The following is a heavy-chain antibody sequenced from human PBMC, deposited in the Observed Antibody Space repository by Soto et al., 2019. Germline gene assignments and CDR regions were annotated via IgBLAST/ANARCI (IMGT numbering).Heavy chain of an antibody. CDR2: ISAYNGNT. Sequence: ASVKVSCKASGYTFTTYGISWVRQAPGQGLEWVGWISAYNGNTNYAQKLQGRVTMTTDTSTSTAYMELRSLRSDDTAVYYCARDHGYCSGGTCYPRYWGQGTLVTVSS. CDR3: ARDHGYCSGGTCYPRY. V-gene: IGHV1-18*01. D-gene: IGHD2-15*01. J-gene: IGHJ4*02. CDR1: GYTFTTYG.